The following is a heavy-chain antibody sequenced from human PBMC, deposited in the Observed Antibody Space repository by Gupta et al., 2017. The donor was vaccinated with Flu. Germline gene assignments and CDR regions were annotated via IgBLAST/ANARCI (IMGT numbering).Heavy chain of an antibody. D-gene: IGHD2-8*01. CDR1: GYNFTNYG. Sequence: QVQLVQSGAGVTKPGASVKVSCKASGYNFTNYGFGWVRRAPGQELEWMGWSNAYNGHTNYAQKIQGRVTRTTDPSATTAYMERKSLTADDTAIYDGARALSNCDSSTCRTSHLDDGGQGTLVTVSS. V-gene: IGHV1-18*01. J-gene: IGHJ4*02. CDR3: ARALSNCDSSTCRTSHLDD. CDR2: SNAYNGHT.